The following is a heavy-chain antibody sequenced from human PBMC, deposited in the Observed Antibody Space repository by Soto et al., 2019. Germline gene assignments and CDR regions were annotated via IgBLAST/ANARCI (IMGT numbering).Heavy chain of an antibody. J-gene: IGHJ4*02. CDR1: GGIAKTAW. Sequence: GGAWRPPWGGSGGIAKTAWLPVCRQPPGQGLECVARIKKKSDGGTTEYAAPVKGRFTIPRDDSTNTLYLQMNSLKTEDTALYYCATGIGTIDGWGQGARVTVAS. V-gene: IGHV3-15*01. CDR2: IKKKSDGGTT. D-gene: IGHD3-10*01. CDR3: ATGIGTIDG.